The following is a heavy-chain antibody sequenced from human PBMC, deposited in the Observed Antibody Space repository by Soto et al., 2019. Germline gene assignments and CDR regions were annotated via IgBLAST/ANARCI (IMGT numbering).Heavy chain of an antibody. Sequence: SQTLSLTCAISGDSVSSNGASWHWIRQSPSRGLEWLGRTYYRSRWYNDYAESVKSRITINADTSKNQLSLQMNSVTPEDTALYYSARSNSYGPTLEYWGQGALVTVSS. J-gene: IGHJ4*02. D-gene: IGHD5-18*01. V-gene: IGHV6-1*01. CDR3: ARSNSYGPTLEY. CDR2: TYYRSRWYN. CDR1: GDSVSSNGAS.